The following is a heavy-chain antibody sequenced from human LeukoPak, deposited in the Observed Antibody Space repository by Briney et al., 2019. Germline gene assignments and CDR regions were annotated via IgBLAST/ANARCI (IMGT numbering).Heavy chain of an antibody. J-gene: IGHJ2*01. Sequence: SEALSLTCAVSGGSISTDMNYWGWIRQAPGKTLQWLGSIHHTGTTFYNPSLKSRVTTSISTSKSQFSLNLSSVTAADTAVYYCARHGTVDEADWNSEDWYFHIWGRGTLVTVSS. CDR3: ARHGTVDEADWNSEDWYFHI. V-gene: IGHV4-39*01. D-gene: IGHD1-7*01. CDR2: IHHTGTT. CDR1: GGSISTDMNY.